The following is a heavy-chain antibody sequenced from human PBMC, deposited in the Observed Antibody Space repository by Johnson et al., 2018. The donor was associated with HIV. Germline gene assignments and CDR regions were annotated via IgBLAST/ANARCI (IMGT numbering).Heavy chain of an antibody. CDR2: IKQDGSEK. V-gene: IGHV3-7*05. CDR3: AMPSMVQGGPDAFDI. J-gene: IGHJ3*02. D-gene: IGHD3-10*01. Sequence: MQLVESGGGVVQPGRSLRLSCAASGFTFSRYWMSWVRQAPGKGLEWVANIKQDGSEKYYVDSMKGRFTISRDNAKNSLYLQMNSLRAEDTAVYYCAMPSMVQGGPDAFDIWGQGTMVTVSS. CDR1: GFTFSRYW.